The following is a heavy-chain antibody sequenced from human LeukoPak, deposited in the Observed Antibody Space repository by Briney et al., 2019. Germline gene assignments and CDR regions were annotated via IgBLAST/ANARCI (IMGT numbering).Heavy chain of an antibody. CDR3: AKDSVVGRPDIAMSGIDY. Sequence: GGSLRLSCAASGFTFSSYGMSWVRQAPGKGLEWVSAISGSGGSTYYADSVKGRFTISRDNSKNTLYLQMNSQRAEDTAVYYCAKDSVVGRPDIAMSGIDYWGQGTLVTVSS. CDR2: ISGSGGST. V-gene: IGHV3-23*01. J-gene: IGHJ4*02. CDR1: GFTFSSYG. D-gene: IGHD6-19*01.